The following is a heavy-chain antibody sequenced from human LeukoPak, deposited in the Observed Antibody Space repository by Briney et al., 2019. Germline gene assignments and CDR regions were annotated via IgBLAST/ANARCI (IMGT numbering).Heavy chain of an antibody. Sequence: ASVKVSCKASGYTFTSYDIHWVRPATGQGLEWMGWMNPNSGNTNYAQKLQGRVTMTTDTSTSTAYMELRSLRSDDTAVYYCARDRTVTDDAFDIWGQGTMVTVSS. J-gene: IGHJ3*02. CDR1: GYTFTSYD. V-gene: IGHV1-18*01. D-gene: IGHD4-17*01. CDR2: MNPNSGNT. CDR3: ARDRTVTDDAFDI.